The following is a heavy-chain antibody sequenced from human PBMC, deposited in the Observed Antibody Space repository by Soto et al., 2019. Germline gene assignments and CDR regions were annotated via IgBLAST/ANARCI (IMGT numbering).Heavy chain of an antibody. V-gene: IGHV1-8*01. CDR3: ARGGRGSWYDYFGEIGFDP. D-gene: IGHD6-13*01. CDR1: AYSFTSYD. J-gene: IGHJ5*02. Sequence: ASVKVSCKASAYSFTSYDINWVRQATGQGLEWMGWMNPNSGNTGYAQKFQGRVTMSRNTSISTAYMELSSLRSEDTAVYYCARGGRGSWYDYFGEIGFDPWGQGTLVTVSS. CDR2: MNPNSGNT.